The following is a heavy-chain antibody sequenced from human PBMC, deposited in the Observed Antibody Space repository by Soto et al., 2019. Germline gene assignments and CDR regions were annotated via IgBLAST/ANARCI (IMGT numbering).Heavy chain of an antibody. V-gene: IGHV3-74*01. J-gene: IGHJ6*03. Sequence: PGGSLRLSCAASGFTFSSYWMHWVRQAPGEGLVWVSRINSDGSSTSYADSVKGRFTISRDNAKNALYLQMNSLRAEDTAVYYCARGGYCSSTSCSQPRTYYYYYMDVWGKGTTVTVSS. CDR2: INSDGSST. CDR1: GFTFSSYW. D-gene: IGHD2-2*01. CDR3: ARGGYCSSTSCSQPRTYYYYYMDV.